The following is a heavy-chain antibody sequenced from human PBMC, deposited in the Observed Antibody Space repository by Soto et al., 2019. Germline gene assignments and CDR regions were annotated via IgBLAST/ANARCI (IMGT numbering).Heavy chain of an antibody. D-gene: IGHD2-15*01. CDR3: ARAYSPGLFDP. J-gene: IGHJ5*02. Sequence: QVQLVQSGAEVKKPGASVKVSCKASGYTFTSYGISWVRQAPGQGLEWMGWISANNGNTKYAQNFQGRVTMTTDTSTRTDYMELTSLRSDDTAVYYCARAYSPGLFDPWGQGTLVTVSS. V-gene: IGHV1-18*01. CDR1: GYTFTSYG. CDR2: ISANNGNT.